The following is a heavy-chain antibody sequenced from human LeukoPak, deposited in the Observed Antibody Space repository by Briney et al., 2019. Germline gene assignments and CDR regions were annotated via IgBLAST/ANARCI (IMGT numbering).Heavy chain of an antibody. V-gene: IGHV3-33*01. CDR1: GFTFSSYG. D-gene: IGHD3-22*01. CDR2: IWYDGSNK. J-gene: IGHJ4*02. CDR3: ARDRQDYDSSGSCPDY. Sequence: GGSLRLSCVASGFTFSSYGMHWVRQAPGKGLEWVAVIWYDGSNKYYADSVKGRFTISRDNSKNTLYLQMNSLRAEDTAVYYCARDRQDYDSSGSCPDYWGQGTLVTVSS.